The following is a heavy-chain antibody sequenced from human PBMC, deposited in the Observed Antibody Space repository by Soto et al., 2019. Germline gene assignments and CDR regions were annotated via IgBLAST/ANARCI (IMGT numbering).Heavy chain of an antibody. D-gene: IGHD6-13*01. CDR2: LNAGNGNT. J-gene: IGHJ4*02. CDR3: ACYCRMAAAGMRCCIDV. V-gene: IGHV1-3*01. CDR1: GYTFTSYA. Sequence: GASVKVSCKASGYTFTSYAMHWVRQAPGQRLEWMGWLNAGNGNTKYSHKFQGRATITRHTSATTAYKEPSNQRSEGTAVCDCACYCRMAAAGMRCCIDVWGQGTLVTVSS.